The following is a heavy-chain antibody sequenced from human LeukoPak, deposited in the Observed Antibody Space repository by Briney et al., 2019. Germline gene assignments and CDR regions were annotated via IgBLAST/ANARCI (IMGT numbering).Heavy chain of an antibody. CDR2: ISGSGGST. CDR1: GFTFSSYA. V-gene: IGHV3-23*01. CDR3: AKDRGVVVPENWFDP. Sequence: GGSLRLSCAASGFTFSSYAMSWVRQAPGRRLEWVSAISGSGGSTYYADSVKGRFTISRDNSKNTLYLQMNSLRAEDTAVYYCAKDRGVVVPENWFDPWGQGTLVTVSS. D-gene: IGHD2-2*01. J-gene: IGHJ5*02.